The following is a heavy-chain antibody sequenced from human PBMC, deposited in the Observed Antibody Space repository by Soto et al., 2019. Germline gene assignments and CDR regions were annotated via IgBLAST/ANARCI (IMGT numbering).Heavy chain of an antibody. CDR2: INPNSGGT. Sequence: GASVKVSCKASGYTFTGYYMHWVRQAPGQGLEWMGWINPNSGGTNYAQKFQGWVTMTRDTSISTAYMELSRLRSDDTAVYYCARDHCFCTSCYGYYCMYFWGQGTTVPVSS. D-gene: IGHD2-2*01. V-gene: IGHV1-2*04. CDR3: ARDHCFCTSCYGYYCMYF. CDR1: GYTFTGYY. J-gene: IGHJ6*02.